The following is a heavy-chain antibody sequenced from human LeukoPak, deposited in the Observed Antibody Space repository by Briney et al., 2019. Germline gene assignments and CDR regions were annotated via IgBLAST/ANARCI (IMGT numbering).Heavy chain of an antibody. D-gene: IGHD3-9*01. CDR2: IYYSGST. J-gene: IGHJ5*02. V-gene: IGHV4-39*01. CDR1: GGSISSSSYY. CDR3: ARQLYYDILTGYHNWFDP. Sequence: SETLSLTCTVSGGSISSSSYYWGWIRQPPGKGLEWIGSIYYSGSTYYNPSLKSRVTISVDTSKNQFSLKLSSVTAADTAVYYCARQLYYDILTGYHNWFDPWGQGTLVAVSS.